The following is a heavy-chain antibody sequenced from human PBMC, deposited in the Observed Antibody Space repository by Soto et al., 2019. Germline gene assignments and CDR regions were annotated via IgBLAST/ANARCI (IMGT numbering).Heavy chain of an antibody. CDR1: GFSLSTTGVG. CDR3: AQRLSDYGLGRERANYFDP. J-gene: IGHJ5*02. V-gene: IGHV2-5*02. D-gene: IGHD3-10*01. Sequence: QITLKESGPTLVRPTQTLTLTCTFSGFSLSTTGVGVGWIRQPPGKALEWLALIYWDDDKRYSPSLKSRLTITKDTSTTDVILTMTNMDPVDTATYYCAQRLSDYGLGRERANYFDPRGQGTLVTVSS. CDR2: IYWDDDK.